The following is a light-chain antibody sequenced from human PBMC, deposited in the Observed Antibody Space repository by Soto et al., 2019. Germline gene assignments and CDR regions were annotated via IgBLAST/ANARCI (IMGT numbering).Light chain of an antibody. Sequence: EILLTQFPGTLSLSQGERATLSCRASQSVSNYLAWYQRKPGQAPRLLIYGASSRATGIPDRFSGSGSGTDFTLTISRLEPEDFAVYYCHQYGGSPQTFGQGTKGEIK. J-gene: IGKJ1*01. CDR1: QSVSNY. CDR3: HQYGGSPQT. CDR2: GAS. V-gene: IGKV3-20*01.